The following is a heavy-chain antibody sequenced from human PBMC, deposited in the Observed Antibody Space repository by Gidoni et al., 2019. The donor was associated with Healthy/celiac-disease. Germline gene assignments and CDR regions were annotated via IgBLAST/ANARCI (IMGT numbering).Heavy chain of an antibody. J-gene: IGHJ2*01. CDR3: ARDYYGSGSWYFDL. V-gene: IGHV3-13*04. CDR1: GFTLSSYD. D-gene: IGHD3-10*01. CDR2: IGTAGDT. Sequence: VQLVESGGGLVQPGGSLRLSCAASGFTLSSYDMHWVRQATGKGLEWVSAIGTAGDTYYPGSVKGRFTISRENAKNSLYLQMNSLRAGDTAVYYCARDYYGSGSWYFDLWGRGTLVTVSS.